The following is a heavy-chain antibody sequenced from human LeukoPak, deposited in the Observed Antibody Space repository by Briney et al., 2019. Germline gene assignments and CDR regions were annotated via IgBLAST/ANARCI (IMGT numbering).Heavy chain of an antibody. V-gene: IGHV3-30*18. J-gene: IGHJ4*02. CDR2: IFYDGSKQ. Sequence: GGSLRLSCAASGFTFSSYGMHWVRQAPGKGLEWVAVIFYDGSKQYYADSVKGRFTISRDNSKNTLYLQMNSLRADDTAVYYCAKDMNSWRDGSGLGDYFDYWGQGTLVTVSS. CDR1: GFTFSSYG. D-gene: IGHD6-19*01. CDR3: AKDMNSWRDGSGLGDYFDY.